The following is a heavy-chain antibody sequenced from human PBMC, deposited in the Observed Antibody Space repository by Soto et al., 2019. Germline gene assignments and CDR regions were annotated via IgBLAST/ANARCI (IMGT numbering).Heavy chain of an antibody. J-gene: IGHJ4*02. CDR2: IYYSGST. V-gene: IGHV4-59*08. Sequence: SETLSLTCTVSGGSISSYYWSWIRQPPGKGLEWIGYIYYSGSTNYNPSLKSRVTISVDTSKNQFSLKLSSVTAADTAVCYCARAVGYYVDYWGQGTLVTVSS. CDR1: GGSISSYY. D-gene: IGHD3-16*01. CDR3: ARAVGYYVDY.